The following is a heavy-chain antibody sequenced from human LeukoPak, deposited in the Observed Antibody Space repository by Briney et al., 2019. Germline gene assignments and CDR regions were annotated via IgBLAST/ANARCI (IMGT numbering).Heavy chain of an antibody. J-gene: IGHJ4*02. CDR3: TRGQVNPFDY. V-gene: IGHV3-53*04. CDR1: GFIVSGTY. Sequence: GGSLRLSCAASGFIVSGTYMSWVRQAPVKGLEWVSVIYSGGSAYYPDSVKGRFTISRHNSKDTLYLQMNSLRPEDTAVYYCTRGQVNPFDYWGQGTLVTVSS. CDR2: IYSGGSA. D-gene: IGHD2-21*01.